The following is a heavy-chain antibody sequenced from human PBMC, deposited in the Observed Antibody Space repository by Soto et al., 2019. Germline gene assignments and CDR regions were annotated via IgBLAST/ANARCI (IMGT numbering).Heavy chain of an antibody. CDR2: IFYSGTT. Sequence: SETLSLTCTVSGGSISSGGYYWSWIRQYPGKGLEWIGNIFYSGTTSYNPSLKSRVAISIDTSKNQFSLKLSSVTAADTAVYYCPRRSKPYLKYQGVWFGPWGQGTLVTVSS. CDR3: PRRSKPYLKYQGVWFGP. V-gene: IGHV4-31*03. CDR1: GGSISSGGYY. J-gene: IGHJ5*02. D-gene: IGHD2-2*01.